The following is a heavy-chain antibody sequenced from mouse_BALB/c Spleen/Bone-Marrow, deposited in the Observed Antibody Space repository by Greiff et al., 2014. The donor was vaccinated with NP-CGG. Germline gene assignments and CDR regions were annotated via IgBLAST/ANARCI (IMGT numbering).Heavy chain of an antibody. Sequence: VQVVESGAELVMPGASVKMSCKASGYTFTDYWMHWVKQRPGQGLEWIGAIDTSDSYTSYNQKFKGKATLTVDESSSTAYMQLSSLTSEDSAVYYCARGTGWYFDVWGAGTTATVSS. V-gene: IGHV1-69*01. D-gene: IGHD4-1*01. CDR1: GYTFTDYW. J-gene: IGHJ1*01. CDR2: IDTSDSYT. CDR3: ARGTGWYFDV.